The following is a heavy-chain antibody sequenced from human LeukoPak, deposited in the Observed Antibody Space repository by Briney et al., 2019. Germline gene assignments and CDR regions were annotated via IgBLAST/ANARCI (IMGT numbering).Heavy chain of an antibody. CDR3: ARDPSDGYESGNWFDP. J-gene: IGHJ5*02. D-gene: IGHD5-18*01. CDR1: GGSISSGGYY. V-gene: IGHV4-61*08. CDR2: IYYSGST. Sequence: SETLSLTCTVSGGSISSGGYYWSWIRQPPGKGLEWIGYIYYSGSTNYNPSLKSRVTISVDTSKNQFSLKLSSVTAADTAVYYCARDPSDGYESGNWFDPWGQGTLVTVSS.